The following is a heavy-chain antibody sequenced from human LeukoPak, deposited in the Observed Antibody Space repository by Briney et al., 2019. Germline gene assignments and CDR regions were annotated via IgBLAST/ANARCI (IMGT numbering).Heavy chain of an antibody. CDR1: GFTFSSYW. D-gene: IGHD3-10*01. J-gene: IGHJ4*02. V-gene: IGHV3-7*01. CDR3: ARDGSGGSGSYYFSLFDY. CDR2: IKQDGSEK. Sequence: GGSLRLSCAASGFTFSSYWMSWVRQAPGKGLEWVANIKQDGSEKYYVDSVKGRFTISRDNAKNSLYLQMNSLRAEDTAVYYCARDGSGGSGSYYFSLFDYWGQGTLVTVSS.